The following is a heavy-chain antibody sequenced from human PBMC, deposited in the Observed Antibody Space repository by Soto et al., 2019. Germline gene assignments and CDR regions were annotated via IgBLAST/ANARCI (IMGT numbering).Heavy chain of an antibody. CDR3: AKDIQRWELPTRSLDY. J-gene: IGHJ4*02. Sequence: GGSLRLSCAASGFTFDDYTMHWVRQAPGKGLEWVSLIGWDGGTTYYADSVKGRFTISRDNSKNSLYLQMNSLRTEDTALYYCAKDIQRWELPTRSLDYWGQGTLVTVSS. D-gene: IGHD1-26*01. V-gene: IGHV3-43*01. CDR2: IGWDGGTT. CDR1: GFTFDDYT.